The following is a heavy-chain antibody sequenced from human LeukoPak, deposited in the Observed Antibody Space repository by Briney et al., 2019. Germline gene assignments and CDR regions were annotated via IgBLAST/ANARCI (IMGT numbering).Heavy chain of an antibody. CDR1: GFTFIGHN. CDR2: VSISSGTI. J-gene: IGHJ4*02. V-gene: IGHV3-48*04. Sequence: GGSLRLSCAASGFTFIGHNMNWVRQAPGKGLEWVSFVSISSGTIYYADSVKGRFRISRDNAKSSLDLEMNSLRAEDTAVYYCAKVYGDYRVGYFDYWGQGTLVTVSS. D-gene: IGHD4-17*01. CDR3: AKVYGDYRVGYFDY.